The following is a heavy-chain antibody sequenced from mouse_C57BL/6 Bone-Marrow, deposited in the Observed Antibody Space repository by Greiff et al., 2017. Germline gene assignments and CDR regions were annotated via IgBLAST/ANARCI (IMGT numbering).Heavy chain of an antibody. CDR1: GYTFTSYW. D-gene: IGHD3-1*01. Sequence: QVQLQQPGAELVKPGASVKMSCKASGYTFTSYWITWVKQRPGQGLEWIGDIYPGSGSTNYNEKFKSKATLTVDTSSSTAYMQLSSLTSEDAAVYYCAGRKTPGLRGMDYWGQGTSVTVSS. J-gene: IGHJ4*01. V-gene: IGHV1-55*01. CDR2: IYPGSGST. CDR3: AGRKTPGLRGMDY.